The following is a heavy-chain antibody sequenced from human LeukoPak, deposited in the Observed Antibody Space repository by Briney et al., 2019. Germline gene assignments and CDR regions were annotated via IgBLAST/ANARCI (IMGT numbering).Heavy chain of an antibody. CDR2: IKQDGSEK. D-gene: IGHD3-3*01. Sequence: GGSLRLSCAASGFTFSSYWMSWVRQAPGKGLEWVANIKQDGSEKYYVDSVKGRFTISRDNAKNSLYLQMNSLRAEDTAVYYCASMGGYYDRVVDYWGQGTLVTVSS. V-gene: IGHV3-7*01. CDR1: GFTFSSYW. J-gene: IGHJ4*02. CDR3: ASMGGYYDRVVDY.